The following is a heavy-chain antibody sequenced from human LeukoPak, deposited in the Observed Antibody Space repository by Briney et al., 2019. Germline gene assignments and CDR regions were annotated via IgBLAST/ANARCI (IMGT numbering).Heavy chain of an antibody. D-gene: IGHD3-10*01. V-gene: IGHV3-23*01. CDR3: AKDRTVLLWFGESLDY. Sequence: GGSLRLSCAASGFTFSNYAMSWVRQAPGKGLEWVSAISGSGGSTYYADSVKGRFTISRDNSKNTLYLQMNSLRAEDTAVYYCAKDRTVLLWFGESLDYWGQGTLVTVSS. J-gene: IGHJ4*02. CDR2: ISGSGGST. CDR1: GFTFSNYA.